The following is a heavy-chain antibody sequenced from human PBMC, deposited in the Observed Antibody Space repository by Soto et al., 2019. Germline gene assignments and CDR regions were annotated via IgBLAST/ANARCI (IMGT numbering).Heavy chain of an antibody. CDR3: ARRRSGSYWPTGYYYGMDV. V-gene: IGHV1-46*03. CDR2: INPSGGST. CDR1: GYTFTSYY. D-gene: IGHD1-26*01. Sequence: QVQLVLSGAEVKKPGASVKVSCKASGYTFTSYYMHWVRQAPGQGLEWMGIINPSGGSTSYAQKFQGRVTMTRDTSTSTVYMELSSLRSEDTAVYYCARRRSGSYWPTGYYYGMDVWGQGTTVTVSS. J-gene: IGHJ6*02.